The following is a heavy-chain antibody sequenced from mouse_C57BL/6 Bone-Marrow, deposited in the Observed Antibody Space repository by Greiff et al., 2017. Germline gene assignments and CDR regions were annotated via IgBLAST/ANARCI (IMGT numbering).Heavy chain of an antibody. Sequence: VKLMESGAELARPGASVKMSCKASGYTFTSYTMHWVKQRPGPGLEWIGYVNPSSGYTKYNQKFKDKATLTADKSSSTAYMQLSSLTSEDSAVYYCARRNYGDYWGQGTTLTVSS. V-gene: IGHV1-4*01. CDR3: ARRNYGDY. CDR1: GYTFTSYT. CDR2: VNPSSGYT. J-gene: IGHJ2*01. D-gene: IGHD1-2*01.